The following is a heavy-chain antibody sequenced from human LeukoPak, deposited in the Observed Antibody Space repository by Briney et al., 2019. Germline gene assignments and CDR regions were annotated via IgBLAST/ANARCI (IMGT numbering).Heavy chain of an antibody. Sequence: GGSLRLSCAASGFAVSSNFMTWVRQAPGKGLEWVSVIFGGGTIYYADSVKGRFTISRDNSKNMLYLQMNSLSAEDTAVYYCARGGIPAVLYYFDYWGQGTLVTVSS. CDR1: GFAVSSNF. D-gene: IGHD3-10*01. CDR2: IFGGGTI. J-gene: IGHJ4*02. CDR3: ARGGIPAVLYYFDY. V-gene: IGHV3-66*01.